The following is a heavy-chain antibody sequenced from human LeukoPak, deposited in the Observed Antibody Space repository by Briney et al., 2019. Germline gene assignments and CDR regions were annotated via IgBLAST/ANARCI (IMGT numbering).Heavy chain of an antibody. CDR2: INPNSGGT. CDR1: GCTFTGYY. J-gene: IGHJ4*02. CDR3: AKDPPGGYYFDY. Sequence: ASVKVSCKASGCTFTGYYMHWVRQAPGQGLEWMGWINPNSGGTNYAQKFQGWVTMTRDTSISTAYMELSRLRSDDTAVYYCAKDPPGGYYFDYWGQGTLVTVSS. D-gene: IGHD4-23*01. V-gene: IGHV1-2*04.